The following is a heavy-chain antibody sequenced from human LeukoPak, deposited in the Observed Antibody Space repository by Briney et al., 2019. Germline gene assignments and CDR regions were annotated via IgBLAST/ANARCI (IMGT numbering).Heavy chain of an antibody. Sequence: SETLSLTCAVYGGSFSGYYWSWIRQPPGKGLXWIGEINHSGSTNYNPSLKSRVTISVDTSKNQFSLKLSSVTAADTAVYYCARAHYDYGDDYWGQGTLVTVSS. J-gene: IGHJ4*02. CDR1: GGSFSGYY. CDR2: INHSGST. V-gene: IGHV4-34*01. CDR3: ARAHYDYGDDY. D-gene: IGHD4-17*01.